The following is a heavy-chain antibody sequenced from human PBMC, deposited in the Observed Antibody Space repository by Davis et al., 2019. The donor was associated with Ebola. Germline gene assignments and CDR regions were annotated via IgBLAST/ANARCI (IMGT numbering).Heavy chain of an antibody. CDR2: ISYDGSNK. V-gene: IGHV3-30*03. Sequence: CAASGFTFSTNGMHWVRQAPGKGLEWVAVISYDGSNKYYADSVKGRFTISRDNAKNSLYLQMNSLRDEDTAVYYCARDPGGMDVWGQGTTVTVSS. J-gene: IGHJ6*02. CDR3: ARDPGGMDV. CDR1: GFTFSTNG.